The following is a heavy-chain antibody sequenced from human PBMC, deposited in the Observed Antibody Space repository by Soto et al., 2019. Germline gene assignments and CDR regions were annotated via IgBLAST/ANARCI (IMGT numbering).Heavy chain of an antibody. J-gene: IGHJ6*02. CDR1: GYIEDAYA. CDR3: ASPELVDDDYHYAMDV. CDR2: ISAHNGST. Sequence: QVHLVQSGGGVKKPGASVTVSCKASGYIEDAYAVSWVRQAPGQGLEWMGWISAHNGSTNYAQKFQGRVSMTTDISTKTAYMELRSLRVDDTAVYYCASPELVDDDYHYAMDVWGQDTTVTVSS. D-gene: IGHD6-6*01. V-gene: IGHV1-18*01.